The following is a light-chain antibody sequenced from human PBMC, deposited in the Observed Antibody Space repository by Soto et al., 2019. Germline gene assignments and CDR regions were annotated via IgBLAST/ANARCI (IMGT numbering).Light chain of an antibody. CDR2: KAS. V-gene: IGKV1-5*03. Sequence: DIQMTQSPSTLSASVGDRVTITCRASQSISSWLAWYQQKPGKAPKLLIYKASSVENGVPSRFSGSGSGTEFTLTISSLQPEDFATYYCQQYNSKGYTFGQGTKLEI. CDR1: QSISSW. CDR3: QQYNSKGYT. J-gene: IGKJ2*01.